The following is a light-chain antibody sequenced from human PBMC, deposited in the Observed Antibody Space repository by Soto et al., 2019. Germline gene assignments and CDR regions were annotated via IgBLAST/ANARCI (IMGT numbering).Light chain of an antibody. V-gene: IGKV1-5*03. CDR2: RAS. Sequence: DIQMTQSPSTLSASVGDRVTITCRASQSISDRLAWYQQKPGKAPRLLIYRASSLQSDVPSRFTGSGFGTEFTLTISSLQSDDFATYYCQYYNSWAFGQGTKVEIK. CDR1: QSISDR. J-gene: IGKJ1*01. CDR3: QYYNSWA.